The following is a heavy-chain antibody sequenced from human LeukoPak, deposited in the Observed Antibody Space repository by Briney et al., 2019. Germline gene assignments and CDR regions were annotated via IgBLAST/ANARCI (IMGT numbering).Heavy chain of an antibody. CDR3: ARIVGIASRGYFDY. J-gene: IGHJ4*02. V-gene: IGHV1-69*13. CDR1: GGTLFMYA. CDR2: IIPIFGTT. D-gene: IGHD3-10*01. Sequence: SVKVSCKASGGTLFMYAISWVRQAPGQGREWMGGIIPIFGTTNYAQKFQGRVTITADESTSTAYMELSSLRSEDTAVYYCARIVGIASRGYFDYWGQGTLVTVSS.